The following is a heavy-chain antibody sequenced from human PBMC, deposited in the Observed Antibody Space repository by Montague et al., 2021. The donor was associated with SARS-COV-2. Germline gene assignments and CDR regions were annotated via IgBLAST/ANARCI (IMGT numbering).Heavy chain of an antibody. CDR3: VTGDCSSGRCFVDC. CDR1: GGSISSYY. V-gene: IGHV4-59*12. Sequence: SETLSLTCTVSGGSISSYYWSWIRQPPGKGLEWIGYIYYTGSTNYNPSLKSRVTISVDTSKNQFSLKLSSVTAADTAVYYCVTGDCSSGRCFVDCWGPGTVVTVSA. D-gene: IGHD2-2*01. J-gene: IGHJ4*02. CDR2: IYYTGST.